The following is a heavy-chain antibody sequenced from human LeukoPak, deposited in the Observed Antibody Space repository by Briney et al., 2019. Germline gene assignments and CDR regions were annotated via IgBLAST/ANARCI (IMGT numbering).Heavy chain of an antibody. CDR1: RYIFNDYG. CDR2: ISVYNGNT. V-gene: IGHV1-18*01. Sequence: ASVKVSCKASRYIFNDYGISWVRQAPGQGLEWMGWISVYNGNTNYAQKLQGRVTMTTDTSTSTAYMELRSLRYDDTAGYYCARGESGMQHWGQVTLVTVS. CDR3: ARGESGMQH. J-gene: IGHJ1*01.